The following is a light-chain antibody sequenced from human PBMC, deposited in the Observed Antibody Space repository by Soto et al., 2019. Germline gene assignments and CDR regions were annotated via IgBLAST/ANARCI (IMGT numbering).Light chain of an antibody. J-gene: IGKJ1*01. V-gene: IGKV3-15*01. CDR3: QQYNNWWT. Sequence: EIMITQSPATLSVSPGERATLSCRASQSVSSSLAWYQQKPGQAPRLLIYGVSTRATGIPARFSGSGSGTEFTLTINSLQSEDFAVYYCQQYNNWWTFGQGTKVDI. CDR2: GVS. CDR1: QSVSSS.